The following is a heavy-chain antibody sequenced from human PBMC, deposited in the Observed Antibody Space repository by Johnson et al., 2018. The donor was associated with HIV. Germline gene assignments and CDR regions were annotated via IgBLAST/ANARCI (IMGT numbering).Heavy chain of an antibody. V-gene: IGHV3-20*04. D-gene: IGHD6-13*01. CDR1: GFS. J-gene: IGHJ3*02. CDR3: ARVAAAAGIPRWAFDI. Sequence: VQLVESGGGLVQPGGSLRLSCAASGFSFSSYWSGGSTAYADSVKGRFTISRDNAKNSLYLQMNSLRAEDTALYYCARVAAAAGIPRWAFDIWGQGTMVTVSS. CDR2: SYWSGGST.